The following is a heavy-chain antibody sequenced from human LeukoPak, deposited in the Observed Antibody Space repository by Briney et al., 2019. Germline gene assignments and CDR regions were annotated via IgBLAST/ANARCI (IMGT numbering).Heavy chain of an antibody. CDR2: IYTSGST. D-gene: IGHD2-2*01. CDR3: AREMGPYCSSTSCFNGNWFDP. CDR1: GGSISSGSYY. Sequence: PSETLSLTCTVSGGSISSGSYYWSWIRQPAGKGLEWIGRIYTSGSTNYNPSLKSRVTMSVDTSKNQFSLKLSSVTAADTAVYYCAREMGPYCSSTSCFNGNWFDPWGQGTLVTVSS. J-gene: IGHJ5*02. V-gene: IGHV4-61*02.